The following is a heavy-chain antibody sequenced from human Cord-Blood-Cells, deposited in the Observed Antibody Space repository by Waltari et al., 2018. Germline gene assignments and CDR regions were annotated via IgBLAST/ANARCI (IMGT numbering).Heavy chain of an antibody. CDR1: GGSFSGYY. CDR2: INHSGST. J-gene: IGHJ5*02. Sequence: QVQLQQWGAGLLKPSETLSLTCAVYGGSFSGYYWSWIRQPPGKGLEWIGEINHSGSTNYNPSLKSRVTISVDTSKNQFSRKLSSVTAADTAVYYCARQDSSSWYNWCDPWGQGTLVTVAS. CDR3: ARQDSSSWYNWCDP. V-gene: IGHV4-34*01. D-gene: IGHD6-13*01.